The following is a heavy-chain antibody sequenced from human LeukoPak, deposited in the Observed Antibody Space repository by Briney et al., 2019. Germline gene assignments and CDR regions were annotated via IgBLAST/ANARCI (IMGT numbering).Heavy chain of an antibody. D-gene: IGHD5-12*01. CDR3: AAGIVATTDDY. Sequence: ASVKVSCKASGYTFTSYAMHWVRQAPGQRLEWIGWINAGNGNTKYSQKFQGRVTITRDTSASTAYMELSSLRSEDTAVYYCAAGIVATTDDYWGQGTLVTVSS. CDR1: GYTFTSYA. CDR2: INAGNGNT. V-gene: IGHV1-3*01. J-gene: IGHJ4*02.